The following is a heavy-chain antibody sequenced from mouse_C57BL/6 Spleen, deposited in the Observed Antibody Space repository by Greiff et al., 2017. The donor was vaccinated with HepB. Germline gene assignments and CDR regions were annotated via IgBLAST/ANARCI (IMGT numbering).Heavy chain of an antibody. Sequence: EVQLQQSGAELVRPGASVKLSCTASGFNIKDDYMHWVKQRPEKGLEWIGWIDPENGDTEYASKFQGKATITADTSSNTAYLQLSSLTSEDTAVYYCTTAYSNPFDYWGQGTTLTVSS. CDR1: GFNIKDDY. J-gene: IGHJ2*01. CDR2: IDPENGDT. CDR3: TTAYSNPFDY. V-gene: IGHV14-4*01. D-gene: IGHD2-5*01.